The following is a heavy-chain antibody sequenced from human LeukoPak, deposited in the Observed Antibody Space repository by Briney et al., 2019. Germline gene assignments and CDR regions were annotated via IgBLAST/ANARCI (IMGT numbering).Heavy chain of an antibody. J-gene: IGHJ3*02. D-gene: IGHD3-22*01. Sequence: GGSLRLSCAASGFTFSSYSMNWVRQAPGKGLEWVSSISSSSSYIYYADSVKGRFPISRDNDKNSLYLQMNSLRAEDTAVYYCAREGDYYDSSGYRLDAFDIWGQGTMVTVSS. CDR3: AREGDYYDSSGYRLDAFDI. V-gene: IGHV3-21*01. CDR2: ISSSSSYI. CDR1: GFTFSSYS.